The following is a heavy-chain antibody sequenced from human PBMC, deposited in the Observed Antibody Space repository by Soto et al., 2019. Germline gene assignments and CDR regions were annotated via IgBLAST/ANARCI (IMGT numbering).Heavy chain of an antibody. CDR2: IYWDDDK. D-gene: IGHD3-16*01. V-gene: IGHV2-5*02. J-gene: IGHJ4*02. CDR3: AHRPVLGGDDYFDY. CDR1: GFSLSTSGVG. Sequence: QITLKESGPPLVKPTQTLTLTCTFSGFSLSTSGVGVGWIRQPPGKALEWLALIYWDDDKRYSPSLKSRLTITKDTSKNQVVLTMTNMDPVDTATYYCAHRPVLGGDDYFDYWGQGTLVTVSS.